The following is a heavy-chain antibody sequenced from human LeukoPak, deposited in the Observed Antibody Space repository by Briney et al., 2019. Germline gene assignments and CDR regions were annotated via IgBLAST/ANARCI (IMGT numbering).Heavy chain of an antibody. J-gene: IGHJ3*02. V-gene: IGHV1-69*05. D-gene: IGHD3-10*01. CDR1: GGTFSSYA. CDR2: IIPIFGTA. CDR3: AREAVVRGVIIPYAFDI. Sequence: GASVKASCKASGGTFSSYAISWVRQAPGQGLEWMGGIIPIFGTANYAQKFQGRVTMTRDTSISTAYMELSRLRSDDTAVYYCAREAVVRGVIIPYAFDIWGQGTMVTVSS.